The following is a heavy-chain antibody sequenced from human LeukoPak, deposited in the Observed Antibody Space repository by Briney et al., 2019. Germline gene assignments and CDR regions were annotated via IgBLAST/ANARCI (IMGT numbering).Heavy chain of an antibody. J-gene: IGHJ4*02. D-gene: IGHD5-18*01. Sequence: GESLKISCKGSGYSFTNYWIGWVRQMPGKGLESMGITYPNDSDTRYSPSFQGLVTISVDKSISTAYLQWSSLKASDTAMYYCARHRGYNYGYSDYWGQGTLVTVSS. CDR1: GYSFTNYW. CDR3: ARHRGYNYGYSDY. CDR2: TYPNDSDT. V-gene: IGHV5-51*01.